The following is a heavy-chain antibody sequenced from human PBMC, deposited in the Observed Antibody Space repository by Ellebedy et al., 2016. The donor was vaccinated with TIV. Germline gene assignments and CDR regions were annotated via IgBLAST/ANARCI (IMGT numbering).Heavy chain of an antibody. J-gene: IGHJ6*02. CDR2: ISDSSTYT. V-gene: IGHV3-11*06. CDR1: GFMFSAYY. CDR3: ARVRPGGGDYDGIDV. Sequence: GESLKISCEVSGFMFSAYYMNWVRQSPGKGLEWVSYISDSSTYTNYADSVKGRFPISRDDAQNSLYLQMNSLRVEDTAVYYCARVRPGGGDYDGIDVWGQGTTVTVSS. D-gene: IGHD3-16*01.